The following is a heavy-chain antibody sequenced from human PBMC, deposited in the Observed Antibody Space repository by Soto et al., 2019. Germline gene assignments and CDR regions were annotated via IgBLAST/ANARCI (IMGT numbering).Heavy chain of an antibody. CDR2: IYYSGST. D-gene: IGHD5-12*01. CDR3: AGYVTWFDY. V-gene: IGHV4-30-4*01. CDR1: GGSISSGDYY. Sequence: PSETLSLTCTVSGGSISSGDYYWSWIRQPPGKGLEWIGNIYYSGSTYYNPSLKSRISISIDTSKNQFSLKLSSVTAADTAVYYCAGYVTWFDYWGQGTLVTVSS. J-gene: IGHJ4*02.